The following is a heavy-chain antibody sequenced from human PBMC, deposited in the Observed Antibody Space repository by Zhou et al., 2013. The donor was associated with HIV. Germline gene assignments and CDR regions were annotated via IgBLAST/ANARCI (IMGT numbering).Heavy chain of an antibody. CDR1: GGTFSSFS. D-gene: IGHD1-26*01. Sequence: QVQLVQSGAEVRKPGSSVKVSCKASGGTFSSFSISWVRQAPGQGLEWVGGILPLFGTPNYALKFQGRVTINTDDSTNTAYMELRSLTSDDTAVYYCARYSDGRASDLWGQGTLVIVSS. CDR3: ARYSDGRASDL. J-gene: IGHJ5*02. V-gene: IGHV1-69*05. CDR2: ILPLFGTP.